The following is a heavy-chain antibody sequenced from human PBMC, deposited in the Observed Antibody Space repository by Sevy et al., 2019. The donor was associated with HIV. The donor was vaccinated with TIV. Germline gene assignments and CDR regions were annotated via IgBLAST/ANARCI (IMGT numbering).Heavy chain of an antibody. J-gene: IGHJ4*02. D-gene: IGHD3-9*01. V-gene: IGHV3-23*01. CDR2: ISGSGGRT. CDR1: GFIFSNYT. CDR3: AKRFPKGTYFDI. Sequence: GGSLRLSCAASGFIFSNYTMSWVRQAPGKGLEWVPVISGSGGRTHYGDSVKGRFTISRENSKNTLYLQMNSLRAEDTAVYYCAKRFPKGTYFDIWGQGTLVTVSS.